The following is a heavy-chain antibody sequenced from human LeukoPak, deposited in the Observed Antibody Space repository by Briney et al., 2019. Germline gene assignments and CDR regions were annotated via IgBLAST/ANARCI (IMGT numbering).Heavy chain of an antibody. J-gene: IGHJ3*02. V-gene: IGHV1-46*01. D-gene: IGHD3-10*01. CDR1: GYTFTSYY. CDR2: INPSGGST. Sequence: GASVKVSCKASGYTFTSYYMHWVRQAPGQGLEWMGIINPSGGSTSYAQKFQGRVTMTRDTSTSTAYMELSSLRSEDTAVYYCARRVSDGAFDIWGQGTMVTVSS. CDR3: ARRVSDGAFDI.